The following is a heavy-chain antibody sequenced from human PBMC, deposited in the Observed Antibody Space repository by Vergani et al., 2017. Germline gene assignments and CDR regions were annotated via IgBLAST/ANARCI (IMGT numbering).Heavy chain of an antibody. D-gene: IGHD5-18*01. CDR3: ASPRGYSYGYLGY. CDR2: IYHSGST. Sequence: QVQLQESGPGLVKPSETLSLTCAVSGYSISSGYYWGWIRQPPGKGLEWIGSIYHSGSTYYNPSLKSRVTISVDTSKNQFSLKLSSVTAADTAVYYCASPRGYSYGYLGYWSEGTLVTVSS. CDR1: GYSISSGYY. V-gene: IGHV4-38-2*01. J-gene: IGHJ4*02.